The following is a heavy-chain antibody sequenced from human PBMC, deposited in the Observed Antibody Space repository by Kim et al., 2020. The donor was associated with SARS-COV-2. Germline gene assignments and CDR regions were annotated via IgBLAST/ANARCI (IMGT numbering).Heavy chain of an antibody. CDR3: ARGLPATRKQLVRSGWFDP. J-gene: IGHJ5*02. Sequence: SETLSLTCTVSGGSISSGSYYWSWIRQPAGKGLEWIGRIYTSGSTNYNPSLKSRVTISVDTSKNQFSLKLSSVTAADTAVYYCARGLPATRKQLVRSGWFDPWGQGTLVTVSS. CDR1: GGSISSGSYY. CDR2: IYTSGST. D-gene: IGHD6-13*01. V-gene: IGHV4-61*02.